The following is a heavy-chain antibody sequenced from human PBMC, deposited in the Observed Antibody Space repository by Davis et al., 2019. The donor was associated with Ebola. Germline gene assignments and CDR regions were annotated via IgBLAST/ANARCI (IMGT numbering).Heavy chain of an antibody. CDR1: GGSISSGHYF. D-gene: IGHD3-3*01. CDR3: ARVGFRSGAPNH. CDR2: INHSGST. V-gene: IGHV4-39*07. J-gene: IGHJ5*02. Sequence: GSLRLSCTVSGGSISSGHYFWSWIRQPPGKGLEWIGEINHSGSTNYNPPLKSRVTISVDTSKNQFSLKLSSVTAADTAVYFCARVGFRSGAPNHWGQGTQATVSS.